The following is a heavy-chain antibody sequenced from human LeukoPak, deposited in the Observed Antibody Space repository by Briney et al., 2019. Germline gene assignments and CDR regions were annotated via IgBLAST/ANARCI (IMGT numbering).Heavy chain of an antibody. J-gene: IGHJ4*02. D-gene: IGHD3-10*01. CDR1: GFTFSSYN. Sequence: PEGSLRLPCAASGFTFSSYNMNWVRQAPGKGLEWVSDISSSGSTIYFADSVKGRFTISRDNAKNSLYLQMNSLRDEDTAVYYCARLEYYYVSGNYHKLFDYWGQGTLVTVCS. V-gene: IGHV3-48*02. CDR3: ARLEYYYVSGNYHKLFDY. CDR2: ISSSGSTI.